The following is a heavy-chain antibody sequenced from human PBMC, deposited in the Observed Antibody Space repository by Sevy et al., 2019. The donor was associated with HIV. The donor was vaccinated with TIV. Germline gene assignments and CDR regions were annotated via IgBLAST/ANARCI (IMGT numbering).Heavy chain of an antibody. V-gene: IGHV3-7*01. J-gene: IGHJ4*02. Sequence: GGSLRLSCAASGFTFSTYWMSWVRQAPGKGLEWVANIKQDGSDKNYMNSVKDRFTISRNNAKNSLYLQMSSLRAEDTAVYYCATLSSPMPNSGWYDFFDHWGQGTLVTVSS. D-gene: IGHD6-19*01. CDR2: IKQDGSDK. CDR3: ATLSSPMPNSGWYDFFDH. CDR1: GFTFSTYW.